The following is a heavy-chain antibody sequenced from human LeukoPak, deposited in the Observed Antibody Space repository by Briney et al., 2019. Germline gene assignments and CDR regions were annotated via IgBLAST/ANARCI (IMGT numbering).Heavy chain of an antibody. CDR3: ARHGVIAAAGSTVDY. CDR2: IDPSDSYT. CDR1: GYGFTSYW. Sequence: GESLKISCKGSGYGFTSYWISWVRQMPGKGLEWMGRIDPSDSYTNYSPSFQGHVTISADKSISTAYLQWSSLKASDTAMYYCARHGVIAAAGSTVDYWGQGTLVTVSS. D-gene: IGHD6-13*01. J-gene: IGHJ4*02. V-gene: IGHV5-10-1*01.